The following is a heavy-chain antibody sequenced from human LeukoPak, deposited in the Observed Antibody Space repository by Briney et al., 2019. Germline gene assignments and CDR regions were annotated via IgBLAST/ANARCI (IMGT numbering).Heavy chain of an antibody. D-gene: IGHD6-19*01. CDR1: GFTFDDYA. Sequence: GGSLRLSCAASGFTFDDYAMHWVRQAPGKGLEWVSGISWNSGSIVYADSVKGRFTISRDNAKNSLYLQMNSLRAEDTALYYCAKGSVAGSPLFDYWGQGTLVTVSS. V-gene: IGHV3-9*01. J-gene: IGHJ4*02. CDR3: AKGSVAGSPLFDY. CDR2: ISWNSGSI.